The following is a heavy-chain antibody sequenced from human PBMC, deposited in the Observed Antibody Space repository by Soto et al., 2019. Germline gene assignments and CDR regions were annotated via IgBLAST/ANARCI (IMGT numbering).Heavy chain of an antibody. V-gene: IGHV1-8*01. Sequence: ASVKVSCKASGYTFTSYDINWVRQATGQGLEWMGWMNPNSGNTGYAQKFQGRVTMTRNTSISTAYMELSSLRSEDTAVYYCAKGGGTYWSDTSAYSAFDYWAQGTLVTV. CDR3: AKGGGTYWSDTSAYSAFDY. J-gene: IGHJ4*02. D-gene: IGHD3-22*01. CDR2: MNPNSGNT. CDR1: GYTFTSYD.